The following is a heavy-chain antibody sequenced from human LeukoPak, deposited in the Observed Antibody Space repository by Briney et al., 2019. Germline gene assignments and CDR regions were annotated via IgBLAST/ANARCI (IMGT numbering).Heavy chain of an antibody. V-gene: IGHV3-53*01. Sequence: GGSLRLSCAASGFTVSSNYMSWVRQAPGKGLEWVSVIYSGGSTYYADSVKGRFTISRDNSKNTLYLQMNSLRAEDTAVYYCARRTYPGGVTPYYYYYYMDVWGKGTTVTVSS. D-gene: IGHD3-16*01. CDR1: GFTVSSNY. J-gene: IGHJ6*03. CDR3: ARRTYPGGVTPYYYYYYMDV. CDR2: IYSGGST.